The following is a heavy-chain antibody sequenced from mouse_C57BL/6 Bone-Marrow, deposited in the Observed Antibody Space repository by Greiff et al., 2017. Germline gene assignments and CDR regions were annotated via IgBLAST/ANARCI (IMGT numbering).Heavy chain of an antibody. Sequence: QVQLQQPGAELVKPGASVKMSCKASGYTFTSYWITWVKQRPGQGLEWIGDIYPGSGSTNYNEKFKSKAPLTVDTSSSTAYMQLSSLTSEDSAVYYCARDGYYRRRNYFDYWGQGTTLTVSS. CDR3: ARDGYYRRRNYFDY. CDR1: GYTFTSYW. J-gene: IGHJ2*01. CDR2: IYPGSGST. V-gene: IGHV1-55*01. D-gene: IGHD2-3*01.